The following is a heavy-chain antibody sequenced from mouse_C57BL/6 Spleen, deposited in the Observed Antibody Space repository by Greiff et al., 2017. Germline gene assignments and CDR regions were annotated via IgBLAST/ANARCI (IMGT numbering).Heavy chain of an antibody. V-gene: IGHV5-16*01. Sequence: EVKLMESEGGLVQPGSSMKLSCTASGFTFSDYYMAWVRQVPEKGLEWVANINYDGSSTYYLDSLKSRFIISRDNAKNNLYLQMSSLKSEDTATDYCASSIYYDYDGHWYFDVWGTGTTVTVSS. J-gene: IGHJ1*03. CDR2: INYDGSST. CDR3: ASSIYYDYDGHWYFDV. D-gene: IGHD2-4*01. CDR1: GFTFSDYY.